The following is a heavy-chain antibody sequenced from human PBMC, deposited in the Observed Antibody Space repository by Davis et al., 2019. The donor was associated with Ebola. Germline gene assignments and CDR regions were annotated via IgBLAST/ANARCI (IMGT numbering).Heavy chain of an antibody. V-gene: IGHV1-8*01. CDR1: GYTFTGYD. J-gene: IGHJ3*01. D-gene: IGHD1-1*01. CDR2: MNPNSGNT. CDR3: ARGLVEAGNFSDAFDV. Sequence: ASVKVSCKASGYTFTGYDINWVRQATGQGLEWMGWMNPNSGNTGYAQKFQGRVTMTRDTTTSTAYMELSSLKSEDTAVYFCARGLVEAGNFSDAFDVWGQGTMVTVSS.